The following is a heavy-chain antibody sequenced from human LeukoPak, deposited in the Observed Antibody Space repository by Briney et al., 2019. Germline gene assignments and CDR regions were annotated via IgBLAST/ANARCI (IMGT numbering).Heavy chain of an antibody. V-gene: IGHV3-23*01. D-gene: IGHD6-19*01. CDR2: ISGSGDST. J-gene: IGHJ4*02. CDR3: AKRSGIAVAGAFDY. CDR1: GFTFSNYA. Sequence: GGSLRLSCAASGFTFSNYAMRWVRQAPGKGLEWVSGISGSGDSTYYADSVKGRFTISRDNSKNTLYLQMNSLRAEDTAVYYCAKRSGIAVAGAFDYWGQGTLVTVSS.